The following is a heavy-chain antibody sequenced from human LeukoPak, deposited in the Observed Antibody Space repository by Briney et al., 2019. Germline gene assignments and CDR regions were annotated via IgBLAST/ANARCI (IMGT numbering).Heavy chain of an antibody. Sequence: PGGSLRLSCAASGFTFSSYGMHWVRQAPGKGLEWVAVIWYDGSNKYYADSVKGRFTISRDNSKYTLYLQMNSLRAEDTAVYYCARDSYSNYFWFDPWGQGTLVTVSS. D-gene: IGHD4-11*01. J-gene: IGHJ5*02. V-gene: IGHV3-33*01. CDR3: ARDSYSNYFWFDP. CDR1: GFTFSSYG. CDR2: IWYDGSNK.